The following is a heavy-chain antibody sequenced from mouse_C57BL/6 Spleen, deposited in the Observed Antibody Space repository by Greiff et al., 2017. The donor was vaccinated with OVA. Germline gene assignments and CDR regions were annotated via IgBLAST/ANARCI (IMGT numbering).Heavy chain of an antibody. Sequence: SVPLSCQASGYAFSSSWMNWVKQRPGQGLEWIGRIYPGDGDTNYNGKFKGKATLTADKSSSTAYMQLSSLTSEDSAVDFCARDYAWGQGTLVTVSA. CDR3: ARDYA. V-gene: IGHV1-82*01. D-gene: IGHD1-1*02. CDR1: GYAFSSSW. CDR2: IYPGDGDT. J-gene: IGHJ3*01.